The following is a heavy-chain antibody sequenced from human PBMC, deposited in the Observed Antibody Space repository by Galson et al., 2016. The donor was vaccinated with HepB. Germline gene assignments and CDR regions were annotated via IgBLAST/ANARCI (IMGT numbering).Heavy chain of an antibody. Sequence: SLRLSCAASGFTFSDYAMGWVRQAPGKGLEWVSGTSWNSGSIGYADSVKGRFTISRDNDKNSLHLQMNILRAEDTALYYCARGRGSNWRDAFDIWGQGTMVTVSS. V-gene: IGHV3-9*01. CDR1: GFTFSDYA. CDR2: TSWNSGSI. J-gene: IGHJ3*02. CDR3: ARGRGSNWRDAFDI. D-gene: IGHD6-13*01.